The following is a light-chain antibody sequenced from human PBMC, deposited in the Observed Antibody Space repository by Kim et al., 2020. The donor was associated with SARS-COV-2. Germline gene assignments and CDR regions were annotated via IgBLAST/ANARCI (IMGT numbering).Light chain of an antibody. CDR1: SSDIGSNY. J-gene: IGLJ3*02. CDR2: QNN. V-gene: IGLV1-47*01. Sequence: ELTQPPSASGTPGQSVTISCSGSSSDIGSNYVYWYQQLPGTAPKLLIYQNNQRPSGVPDRFSGSKSDTSASLAISGLRSEDEADYYCATWDDGLSGVFGGGTQLTVL. CDR3: ATWDDGLSGV.